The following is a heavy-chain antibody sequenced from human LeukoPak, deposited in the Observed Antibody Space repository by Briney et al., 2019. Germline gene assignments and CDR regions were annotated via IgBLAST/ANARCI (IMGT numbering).Heavy chain of an antibody. CDR3: ARENIDGFDY. CDR1: GFTFSDYY. J-gene: IGHJ4*02. CDR2: IWYDGSNK. V-gene: IGHV3-33*08. Sequence: PGGSLRLSCAASGFTFSDYYMSWIRQAPGKGLEWVAVIWYDGSNKYYADSVKGRFTISRDNSKNTLYLQMNSLRAEDTAVYYCARENIDGFDYWGQGTLVTVSS. D-gene: IGHD5-24*01.